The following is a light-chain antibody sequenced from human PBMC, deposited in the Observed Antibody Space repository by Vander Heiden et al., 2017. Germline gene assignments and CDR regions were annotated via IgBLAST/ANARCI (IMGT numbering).Light chain of an antibody. Sequence: DIVMTQSPDSLAVSLGERATIHCKSSQSLLYSSNNKNYLAWYQQKPRQPPKLLIYWASTRESGVPDRFSGSGSGTDFTLTITSLQAEDVAVYYCQQYYNTPYTFGQGTKLEIK. CDR1: QSLLYSSNNKNY. CDR3: QQYYNTPYT. CDR2: WAS. V-gene: IGKV4-1*01. J-gene: IGKJ2*01.